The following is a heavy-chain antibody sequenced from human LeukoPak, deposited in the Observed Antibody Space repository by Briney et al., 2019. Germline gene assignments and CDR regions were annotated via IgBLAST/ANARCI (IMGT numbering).Heavy chain of an antibody. Sequence: PGGSLRLSCAASGFTFSSYAMSWVRQAPGKGLEWVSYISSSGSTIYYADSVKGRFTISRDNAKNSLYLQMNSLRAEDTAVYYCARDRGLLWFGEHDYWGQGTLGTVSS. CDR1: GFTFSSYA. D-gene: IGHD3-10*01. J-gene: IGHJ4*02. V-gene: IGHV3-48*04. CDR2: ISSSGSTI. CDR3: ARDRGLLWFGEHDY.